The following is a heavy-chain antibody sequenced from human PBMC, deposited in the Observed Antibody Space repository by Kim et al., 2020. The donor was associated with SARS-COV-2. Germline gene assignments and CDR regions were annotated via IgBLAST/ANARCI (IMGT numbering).Heavy chain of an antibody. J-gene: IGHJ3*02. CDR1: AFTFSNYG. V-gene: IGHV3-33*01. Sequence: GGSLRLSCAASAFTFSNYGMHWVRQAPGKGLEWVANIWYDGSNKYYADYVKGRFTISRDNSKNTLYLQVNSLRAEDTAVYYCARGSTANAFDIWGQGTMVTVSS. CDR2: IWYDGSNK. CDR3: ARGSTANAFDI. D-gene: IGHD5-18*01.